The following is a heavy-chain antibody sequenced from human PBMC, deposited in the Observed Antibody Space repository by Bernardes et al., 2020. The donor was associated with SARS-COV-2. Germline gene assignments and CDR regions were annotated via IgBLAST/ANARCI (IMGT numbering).Heavy chain of an antibody. CDR3: TTDSDCSGGSCSGRDNWFDP. CDR1: GFTFSNAW. D-gene: IGHD2-15*01. J-gene: IGHJ5*02. Sequence: GGSLRLSCAASGFTFSNAWMSWVRQAPGKGLEWVGRIKSKTDGGTTDYAAPVKGRFTISRDDSKNTLYLQMNSLKTEDTAVYYCTTDSDCSGGSCSGRDNWFDPWGQGTLVTVSS. V-gene: IGHV3-15*01. CDR2: IKSKTDGGTT.